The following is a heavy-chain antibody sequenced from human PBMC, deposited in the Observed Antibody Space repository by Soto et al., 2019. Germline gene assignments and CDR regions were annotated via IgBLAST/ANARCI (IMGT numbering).Heavy chain of an antibody. CDR3: ARVVPKDIVVVPALNWFDP. D-gene: IGHD2-2*01. J-gene: IGHJ5*02. V-gene: IGHV4-31*02. CDR2: IYYSGST. CDR1: GGSISSGGYY. Sequence: SETLSLTCTVSGGSISSGGYYWSWIRQHPGKGLEWIGYIYYSGSTYYNPSLKSRVTISVDTSKNQFSLKLSSVTAADTAVYYCARVVPKDIVVVPALNWFDPWGQGTLVTVSS.